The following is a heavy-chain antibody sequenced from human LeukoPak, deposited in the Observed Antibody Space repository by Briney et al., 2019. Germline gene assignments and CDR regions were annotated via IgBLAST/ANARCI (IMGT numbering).Heavy chain of an antibody. CDR3: ARVTACIAVGLSWFAP. V-gene: IGHV4-34*01. Sequence: SETLRLSCAAYGVSFSSYGLHWVRQPPGKGLEWIGEINHSGSTNYNPSLKSRVTISVDTSKNQFTLKLSSVTAADPAIYYCARVTACIAVGLSWFAPRRQGTMVAVSS. CDR1: GVSFSSYG. D-gene: IGHD3/OR15-3a*01. J-gene: IGHJ5*02. CDR2: INHSGST.